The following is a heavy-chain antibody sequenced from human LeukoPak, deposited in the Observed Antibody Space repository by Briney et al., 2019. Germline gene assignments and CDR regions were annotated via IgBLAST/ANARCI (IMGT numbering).Heavy chain of an antibody. D-gene: IGHD6-19*01. CDR2: IRYDGSNK. Sequence: PGGSLGLSCAASGFTFSSYGMHWVRQAPGKGLEWVAFIRYDGSNKYYADSVKGRFTISRDNSKNTLYLQMNSLRAEDTAVYYCANEKLEQWPYYYYMDVWGKGTTVTISS. J-gene: IGHJ6*03. CDR3: ANEKLEQWPYYYYMDV. V-gene: IGHV3-30*02. CDR1: GFTFSSYG.